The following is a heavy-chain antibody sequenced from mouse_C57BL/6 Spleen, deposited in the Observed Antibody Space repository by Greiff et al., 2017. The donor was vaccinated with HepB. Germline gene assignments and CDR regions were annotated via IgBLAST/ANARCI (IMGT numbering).Heavy chain of an antibody. V-gene: IGHV1-55*01. Sequence: QVQLQQPGAELVKPGASVKMSCKASGYTFTSYWITWVKQRPGQGLEWIGDIYPGSGSTNYNEKFKSKATLTVDTSSSTAYMQRSSLTSEDSAVYYCARENYGSGYGAMDYWGQGTTVTVSS. CDR1: GYTFTSYW. D-gene: IGHD1-1*01. CDR2: IYPGSGST. J-gene: IGHJ4*01. CDR3: ARENYGSGYGAMDY.